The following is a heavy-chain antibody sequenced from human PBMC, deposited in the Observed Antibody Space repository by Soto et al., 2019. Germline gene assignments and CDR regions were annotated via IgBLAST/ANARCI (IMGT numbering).Heavy chain of an antibody. J-gene: IGHJ4*02. D-gene: IGHD1-20*01. CDR3: ATSQKGYNWNYFDH. Sequence: SETLSLTCTVSGGSISSYYWSWIRQPPGKGLEWIGYIYYSGSTNYNPSLKSRVTISVDTSKNQFSLKVSGVSAAGTAVYYCATSQKGYNWNYFDHWGQGALVTVSS. V-gene: IGHV4-59*08. CDR1: GGSISSYY. CDR2: IYYSGST.